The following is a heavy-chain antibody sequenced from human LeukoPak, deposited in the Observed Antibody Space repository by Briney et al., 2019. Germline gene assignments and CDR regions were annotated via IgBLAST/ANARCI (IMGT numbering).Heavy chain of an antibody. Sequence: SGGSLRLSCAASGFTFSSYAMSWVRQAPGKGLEWVSAISGSGGSTYYADSVKGRFTISRDNSKNTLYLQMNSLRAEDTAVYYCAKKGSIAAAGRFYYGMDVWGQGTTVTVSS. CDR2: ISGSGGST. J-gene: IGHJ6*02. CDR3: AKKGSIAAAGRFYYGMDV. V-gene: IGHV3-23*01. D-gene: IGHD6-13*01. CDR1: GFTFSSYA.